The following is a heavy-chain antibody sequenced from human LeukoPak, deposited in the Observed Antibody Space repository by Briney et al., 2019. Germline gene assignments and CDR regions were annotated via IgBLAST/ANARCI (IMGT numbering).Heavy chain of an antibody. CDR2: IKEDGSEI. CDR3: ARERKYHDF. V-gene: IGHV3-7*04. J-gene: IGHJ4*02. CDR1: GFTFSNYW. D-gene: IGHD2-2*01. Sequence: PGGSLRLSCAASGFTFSNYWMNWVRQAPGKGLEWVANIKEDGSEIYYLESVKGRFTISRDNAKNSLYLQMGSLRAEDTAIYYCARERKYHDFWGQGTLVTVSS.